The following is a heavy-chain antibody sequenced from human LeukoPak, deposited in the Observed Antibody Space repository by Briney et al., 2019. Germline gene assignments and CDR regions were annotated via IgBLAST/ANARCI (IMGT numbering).Heavy chain of an antibody. V-gene: IGHV3-66*01. CDR3: AREEYYDSSGYFFDY. J-gene: IGHJ4*02. CDR1: GFTVSSNY. Sequence: GGSLRLSCAASGFTVSSNYMSWVRQAPGKGLEGASVIYSGGSTYYADSVKGRFTISRDNSKNTLYLQMNSLRAEDTAVYYCAREEYYDSSGYFFDYWGQGTLVTVSS. CDR2: IYSGGST. D-gene: IGHD3-22*01.